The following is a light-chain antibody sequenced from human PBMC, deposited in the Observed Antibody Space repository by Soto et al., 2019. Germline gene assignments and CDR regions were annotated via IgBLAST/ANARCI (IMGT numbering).Light chain of an antibody. CDR1: QSVSTN. Sequence: EVVVTQSPDIVSVSPGESATLFCRTSQSVSTNLAWYQQKPGQAPRLLISGAVTRATGVSARFSGRGSGTEFNLTITSLQSEDLEVYYCQQYEYWPPRTFGQGTRVEIK. V-gene: IGKV3-15*01. CDR2: GAV. J-gene: IGKJ1*01. CDR3: QQYEYWPPRT.